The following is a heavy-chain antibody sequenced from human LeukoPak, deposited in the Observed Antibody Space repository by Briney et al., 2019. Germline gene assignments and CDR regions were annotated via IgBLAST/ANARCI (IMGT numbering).Heavy chain of an antibody. CDR1: GYTLTELS. D-gene: IGHD1-26*01. CDR2: FDPEDGET. Sequence: ASVTVSCKVSGYTLTELSMHWVRQAPGKGLEWMGGFDPEDGETIYAQKFQGRVTMTEDTSTDTAYMELSSLRSEDTAVYYCANDLQVGASPAGNYWGQGTLVTVSS. J-gene: IGHJ4*02. CDR3: ANDLQVGASPAGNY. V-gene: IGHV1-24*01.